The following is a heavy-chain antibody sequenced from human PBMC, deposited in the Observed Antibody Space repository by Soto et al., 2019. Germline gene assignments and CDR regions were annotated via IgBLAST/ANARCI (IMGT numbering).Heavy chain of an antibody. V-gene: IGHV1-18*04. CDR2: ISAYNGNT. D-gene: IGHD6-13*01. CDR3: ARNGYSSSWYLTSNWFDP. CDR1: GYTFTSYG. Sequence: ASVKVSCKASGYTFTSYGISWVRQAPGQGLEWMGWISAYNGNTNYAQKLQGRVTMTTDTSTSTAYMELRSLRSDDTAVYYCARNGYSSSWYLTSNWFDPWGQGTLVTVYS. J-gene: IGHJ5*02.